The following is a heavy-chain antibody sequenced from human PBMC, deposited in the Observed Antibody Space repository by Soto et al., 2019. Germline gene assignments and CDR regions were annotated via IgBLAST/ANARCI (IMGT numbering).Heavy chain of an antibody. Sequence: GASVKVSCKASGGTFSSYAISWVRQAPGQGLEWMGGIIPIFGTANYAQKFQGRVTITADKSTSTAYMELSSLRSEDTAVYYCASPSGSYYGAFDIWGQGTMVTVSS. CDR1: GGTFSSYA. CDR2: IIPIFGTA. V-gene: IGHV1-69*06. CDR3: ASPSGSYYGAFDI. D-gene: IGHD1-26*01. J-gene: IGHJ3*02.